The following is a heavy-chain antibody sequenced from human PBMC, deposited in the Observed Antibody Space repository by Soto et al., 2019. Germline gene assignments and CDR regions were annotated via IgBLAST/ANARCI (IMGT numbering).Heavy chain of an antibody. CDR1: GGSISSYY. CDR3: ARRYGYSFDY. V-gene: IGHV4-59*08. J-gene: IGHJ4*02. CDR2: IYNSGRT. D-gene: IGHD1-1*01. Sequence: QVQLQESGPGLVKPSETLSLTCTVSGGSISSYYWSWIRQPPGKGLEWIGYIYNSGRTNYNPSLKSRVTISGDTCKNQFSLKLSSVTAADPAVYYCARRYGYSFDYWGQGTLVTVSS.